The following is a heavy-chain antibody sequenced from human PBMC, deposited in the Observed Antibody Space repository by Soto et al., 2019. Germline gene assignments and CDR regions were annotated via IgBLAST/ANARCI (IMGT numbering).Heavy chain of an antibody. CDR2: IHHGGNT. CDR1: GYSISRGYY. V-gene: IGHV4-38-2*02. Sequence: SETLSLTCVVSGYSISRGYYWGWIRQPPGKGLEWIGSIHHGGNTYYNPSLKRRVTISLDTSKNQFSLKLNSVTAADTAVYFCARDDLDSGGYSIDYWGQGTLVTVSS. CDR3: ARDDLDSGGYSIDY. D-gene: IGHD3-22*01. J-gene: IGHJ4*02.